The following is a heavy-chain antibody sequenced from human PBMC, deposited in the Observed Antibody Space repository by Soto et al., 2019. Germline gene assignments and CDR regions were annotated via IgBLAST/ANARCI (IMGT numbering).Heavy chain of an antibody. CDR2: TDSGGRI. CDR3: AARRGYTYGPPDY. J-gene: IGHJ4*02. Sequence: DVQLVETGGGLIQPGGSLRLSCAASGFSVSSNYMSWVRQAPGKGLEWVSVTDSGGRIDYADSVKGRFTVSRDNSKTTLYLQMNSLRAEDTAVYYCAARRGYTYGPPDYWGQGTLVTVSS. V-gene: IGHV3-53*02. D-gene: IGHD5-18*01. CDR1: GFSVSSNY.